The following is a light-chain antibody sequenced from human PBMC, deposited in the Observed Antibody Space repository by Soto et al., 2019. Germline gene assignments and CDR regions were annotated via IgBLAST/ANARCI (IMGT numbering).Light chain of an antibody. Sequence: EIVLTQSPGTLSLSPGERASLSCRASQSVSSEKLAWYQQKPGQAPRLLIFGASGRATGIPERFSGSGSGTDFSLTISRLEPEDSAVYYCQQYGSSPATFGQGTKV. CDR1: QSVSSEK. V-gene: IGKV3-20*01. CDR2: GAS. J-gene: IGKJ1*01. CDR3: QQYGSSPAT.